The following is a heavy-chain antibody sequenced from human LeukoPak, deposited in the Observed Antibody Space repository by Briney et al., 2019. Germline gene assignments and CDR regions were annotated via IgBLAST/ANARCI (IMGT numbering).Heavy chain of an antibody. D-gene: IGHD3-10*01. CDR3: ARLGGSGSYYPFDY. Sequence: ASVKVSCKASGYTFTGYYMHWVRQASGQGLEWMGRINPNSGGTNYAQKFQGRVTMTRDTSISTAYMELSRLRSDDTAVYYCARLGGSGSYYPFDYWGQGTLVTVSS. CDR2: INPNSGGT. J-gene: IGHJ4*02. V-gene: IGHV1-2*06. CDR1: GYTFTGYY.